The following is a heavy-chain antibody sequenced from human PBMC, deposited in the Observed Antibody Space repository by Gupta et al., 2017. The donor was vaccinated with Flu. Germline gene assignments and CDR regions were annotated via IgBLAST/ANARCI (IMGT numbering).Heavy chain of an antibody. D-gene: IGHD2-2*01. Sequence: TFSTYYMTWVRQAPGKGLEWVASISSSSSYIYYADSVKGRFTISRDNAKNSLYRQMNSLRAADTAVYYCVRQVAVEQKIDFWGQGTLVTVSS. CDR1: TFSTYY. V-gene: IGHV3-21*01. CDR2: ISSSSSYI. CDR3: VRQVAVEQKIDF. J-gene: IGHJ4*02.